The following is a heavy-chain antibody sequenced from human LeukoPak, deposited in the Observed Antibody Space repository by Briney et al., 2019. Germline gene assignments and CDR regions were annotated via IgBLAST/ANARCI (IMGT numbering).Heavy chain of an antibody. V-gene: IGHV3-48*04. CDR2: ISSSGSTI. CDR3: AELGITMIGGV. J-gene: IGHJ6*04. D-gene: IGHD3-10*02. CDR1: GFTFSSYG. Sequence: PGGSLRLSCAASGFTFSSYGMSWVRQAPGKGLESFSYISSSGSTIYYADSVKGRFTISRDNAKNSLYLQMNSLRAEDTAVYYCAELGITMIGGVWGKGTTVTISS.